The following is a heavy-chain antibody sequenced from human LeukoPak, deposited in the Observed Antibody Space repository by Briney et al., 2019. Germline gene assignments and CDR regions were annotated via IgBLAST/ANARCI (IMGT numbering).Heavy chain of an antibody. D-gene: IGHD4-11*01. CDR1: GGSSSSYY. Sequence: SETLSLTCTVSGGSSSSYYWSWILQPPGKGLEWIGYIYYSGSTNYNPSLKSRVTISVDTSKNQFSLKLSSVTAADTAVYYCARSLTTPLYYYYYYMDVWGKGTTVTVSS. V-gene: IGHV4-59*01. J-gene: IGHJ6*03. CDR2: IYYSGST. CDR3: ARSLTTPLYYYYYYMDV.